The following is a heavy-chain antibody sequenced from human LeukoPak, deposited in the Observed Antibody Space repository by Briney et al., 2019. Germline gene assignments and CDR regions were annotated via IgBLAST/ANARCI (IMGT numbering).Heavy chain of an antibody. D-gene: IGHD3-22*01. V-gene: IGHV3-9*01. J-gene: IGHJ5*02. Sequence: GRSLRLSCAASGFTFDDYAMHWVRQAPGKGLEWVSGISWNSGSIGYADSVKGRFTISRDNSKNTLYLQMNSLRAEDTAVYYCARGGYYYDSSGYRPWGQGTLVTVSS. CDR3: ARGGYYYDSSGYRP. CDR2: ISWNSGSI. CDR1: GFTFDDYA.